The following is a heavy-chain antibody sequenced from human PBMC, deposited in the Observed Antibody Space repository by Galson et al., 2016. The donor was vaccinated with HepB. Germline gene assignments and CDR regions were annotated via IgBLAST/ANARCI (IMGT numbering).Heavy chain of an antibody. CDR1: GFTFGSYG. J-gene: IGHJ5*02. V-gene: IGHV3-30*18. CDR2: ISNAGTYK. D-gene: IGHD2-2*01. Sequence: SLRLSCAASGFTFGSYGMHWVRQAPGKGLEWVTTISNAGTYKYYADSVKGRFTISRDNSKNTLYLQMNSLRAEDTAVYYCAKDPSPVVPAGWFDPWGQGTLVTVSS. CDR3: AKDPSPVVPAGWFDP.